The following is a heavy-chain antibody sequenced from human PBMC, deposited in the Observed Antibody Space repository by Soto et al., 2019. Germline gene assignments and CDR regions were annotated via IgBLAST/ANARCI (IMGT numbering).Heavy chain of an antibody. CDR2: IIGSGDTT. CDR1: GFTFSTYA. Sequence: GGSLRLSCAASGFTFSTYAMNWVRQAPGKGLEWVSAIIGSGDTTYYADSVKGRFTVSRDNSKNTLYLQMNSLRAEDTAVFYCAKERSSGWSFDYWGPGTLVTVSS. J-gene: IGHJ4*02. CDR3: AKERSSGWSFDY. V-gene: IGHV3-23*01. D-gene: IGHD6-19*01.